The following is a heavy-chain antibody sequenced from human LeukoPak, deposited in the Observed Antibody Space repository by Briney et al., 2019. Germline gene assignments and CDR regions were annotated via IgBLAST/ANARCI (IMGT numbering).Heavy chain of an antibody. V-gene: IGHV1-18*01. CDR1: GYTFTSYG. D-gene: IGHD2-2*01. J-gene: IGHJ3*02. Sequence: ASVKVSCKASGYTFTSYGISWVRQAPGQGLEWMGWISAYNGNTNYAQKLQGRVTMTTDTSTSTAYMELRSLRSDDTAVYYCARDIVAVPAAINDAFDIWGQGTMVTVSS. CDR2: ISAYNGNT. CDR3: ARDIVAVPAAINDAFDI.